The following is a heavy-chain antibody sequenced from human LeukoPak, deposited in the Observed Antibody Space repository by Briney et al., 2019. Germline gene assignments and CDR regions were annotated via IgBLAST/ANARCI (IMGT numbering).Heavy chain of an antibody. CDR1: GGSISSYY. D-gene: IGHD3-22*01. Sequence: PSETLSLTCTVSGGSISSYYWSWIRQPPGKGLEWIGYIYYSGSTNYNPSLKSRVTISVDTSKNQFSLKLSSVTAADTAVYYCAKERIYYYDSSGYRNGHYFDYWGQGTLVTVSS. J-gene: IGHJ4*02. CDR3: AKERIYYYDSSGYRNGHYFDY. CDR2: IYYSGST. V-gene: IGHV4-59*01.